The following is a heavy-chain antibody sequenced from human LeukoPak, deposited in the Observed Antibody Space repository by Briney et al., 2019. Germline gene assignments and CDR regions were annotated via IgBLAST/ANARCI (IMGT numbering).Heavy chain of an antibody. CDR3: ARDPGYSSPRGDY. D-gene: IGHD5-18*01. V-gene: IGHV1-24*01. CDR2: FDPEDGET. Sequence: ASVKVSCKVSGYTLTELSMHWVRQAPGKGLEWMGGFDPEDGETIYAQKFQGRVTMTEDTSTDTAYMELSRLRSDDTAVYYCARDPGYSSPRGDYWGQGTLVTVSS. J-gene: IGHJ4*02. CDR1: GYTLTELS.